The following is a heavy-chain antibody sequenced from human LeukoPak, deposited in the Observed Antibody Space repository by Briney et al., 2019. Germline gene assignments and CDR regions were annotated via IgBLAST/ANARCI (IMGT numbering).Heavy chain of an antibody. CDR1: GGSISIYY. CDR3: VRDRELTY. CDR2: IYNSGSST. V-gene: IGHV4-59*01. D-gene: IGHD3-10*01. J-gene: IGHJ4*02. Sequence: SETLSLTCTVSGGSISIYYWNWIRQPPGKGLEWIGYIYNSGSSTIYNPSLKSRVTISVDTSKNQFSLRLSSVTTADTAVYFCVRDRELTYWGQGTLVTVSS.